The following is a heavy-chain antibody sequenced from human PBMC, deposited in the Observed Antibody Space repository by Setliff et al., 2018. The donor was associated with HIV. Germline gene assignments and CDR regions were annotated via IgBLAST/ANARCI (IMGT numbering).Heavy chain of an antibody. CDR3: ARRAGSDYFTGFDY. J-gene: IGHJ4*02. D-gene: IGHD3-10*01. V-gene: IGHV4-34*01. Sequence: SETLSLTCAVYGGSFSGYYWSWIRQSPGKGLEWIGEINHSGSTNYNPSLKSRVTILGDTSKNQFPLKLSSVTAAATAVYYCARRAGSDYFTGFDYWGQGTLVTVSS. CDR2: INHSGST. CDR1: GGSFSGYY.